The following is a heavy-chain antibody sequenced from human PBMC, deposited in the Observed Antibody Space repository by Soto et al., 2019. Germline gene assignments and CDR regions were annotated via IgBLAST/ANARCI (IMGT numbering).Heavy chain of an antibody. Sequence: SETLSLTCTVSGGSISRSSYYWGWIRQPPGKGLEWIGNIYYSGNTYYNPSLQSRVTISVDTSKNQFSPKLTSATDADTAVYYCASASSYDFSHLAYWGQGTLVTVSS. J-gene: IGHJ4*02. CDR1: GGSISRSSYY. D-gene: IGHD3-3*01. V-gene: IGHV4-39*01. CDR2: IYYSGNT. CDR3: ASASSYDFSHLAY.